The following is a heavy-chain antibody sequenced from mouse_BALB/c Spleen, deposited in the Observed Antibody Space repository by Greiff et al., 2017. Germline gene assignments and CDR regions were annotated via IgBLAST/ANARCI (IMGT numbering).Heavy chain of an antibody. J-gene: IGHJ3*01. CDR3: ARKDYGSRGNWFAY. D-gene: IGHD1-1*01. Sequence: QVQLKQSGAELVRPGVSVKISCKGSGYTFTDYAMHWVKQSHAKSLEWIGVISTYYGDASYNQKFKGKATMTVDKSSSTAYMELARLTSEDSAIYYCARKDYGSRGNWFAYWGQGTLVTVSA. CDR2: ISTYYGDA. V-gene: IGHV1S137*01. CDR1: GYTFTDYA.